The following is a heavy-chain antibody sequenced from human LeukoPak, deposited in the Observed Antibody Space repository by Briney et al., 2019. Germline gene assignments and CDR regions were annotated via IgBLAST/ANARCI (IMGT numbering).Heavy chain of an antibody. D-gene: IGHD3-10*01. V-gene: IGHV4-34*01. CDR1: GGSFSGYY. J-gene: IGHJ3*02. Sequence: SETLSLTCAVHGGSFSGYYWSWIRQPPGKGLEWIGAINHSGSTNYNPSLKSRVTISVDTSKNQFSLKLSSVTAADTAVYYCDAGTDAFDIWGQGTMVTVSS. CDR2: INHSGST. CDR3: DAGTDAFDI.